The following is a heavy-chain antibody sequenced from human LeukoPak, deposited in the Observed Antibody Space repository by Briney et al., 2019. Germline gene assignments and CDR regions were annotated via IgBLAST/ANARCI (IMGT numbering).Heavy chain of an antibody. Sequence: ASVKVSCKASGYTFTGYYIHWVRQAPGQGLEWMGWINPNSGGTNYAQKFQGRVTMTRDTSISTAYMELSRLTSDDTAVYYCAREPPSLRVVWGSYRYYFDYWGQGTLVTVSS. D-gene: IGHD3-16*02. CDR2: INPNSGGT. V-gene: IGHV1-2*02. CDR1: GYTFTGYY. CDR3: AREPPSLRVVWGSYRYYFDY. J-gene: IGHJ4*02.